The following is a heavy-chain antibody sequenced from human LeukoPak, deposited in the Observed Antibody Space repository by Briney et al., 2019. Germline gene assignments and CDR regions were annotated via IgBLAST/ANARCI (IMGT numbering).Heavy chain of an antibody. J-gene: IGHJ4*02. CDR2: IYSDGST. CDR3: ARENRGLMDY. V-gene: IGHV3-66*01. CDR1: GFIVSGDF. Sequence: GGSLRLSCAASGFIVSGDFMSWVRQAPGKGLEWVSVIYSDGSTYYADSVKGRFTISRDNSKNTLYLQMNSLRAEDTAVYYCARENRGLMDYWGQGTLVTVSS.